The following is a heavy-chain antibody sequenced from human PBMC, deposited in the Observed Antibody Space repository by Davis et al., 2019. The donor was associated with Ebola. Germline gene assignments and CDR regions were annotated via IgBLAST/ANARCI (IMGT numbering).Heavy chain of an antibody. D-gene: IGHD3-10*01. CDR2: IKQDGSEK. CDR3: ARKRSFDY. Sequence: PGGSLRLSCAASGFTFSSYAMSWVRQAPGKGLEWVANIKQDGSEKYYVDSVKGRFTISRDNAKNSLYLQMNSLRAEDTAVYYCARKRSFDYWGQGTLVTVSS. CDR1: GFTFSSYA. J-gene: IGHJ4*02. V-gene: IGHV3-7*01.